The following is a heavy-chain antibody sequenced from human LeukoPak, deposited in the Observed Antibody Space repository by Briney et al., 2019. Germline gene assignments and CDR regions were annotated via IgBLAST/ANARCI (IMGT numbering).Heavy chain of an antibody. D-gene: IGHD3-22*01. CDR2: FSSAESFT. J-gene: IGHJ4*02. Sequence: GGSLRLSCAASGFTFTNYAMAWVRQAPGKGLEWVSAFSSAESFTSYADSVKGRFTISSDNSRNTLYLQMESLRAEDTAVYYCAKSRYYYDSSGSHDYWGQGTLVTVSS. CDR3: AKSRYYYDSSGSHDY. CDR1: GFTFTNYA. V-gene: IGHV3-23*01.